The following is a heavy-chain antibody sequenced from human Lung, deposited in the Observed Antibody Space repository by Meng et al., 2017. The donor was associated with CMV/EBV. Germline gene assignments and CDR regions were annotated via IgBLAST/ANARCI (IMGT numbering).Heavy chain of an antibody. D-gene: IGHD1-20*01. CDR1: GFTFSNYR. Sequence: GEXXTISCAASGFTFSNYRLTWVRQAPGKGLEWVANIKRDGSEKYYVDSVKGRFTISRDNAKNSLYLQMNNLRAEDTAVYYCARYDIIATTDGWGQGPLVTVSS. V-gene: IGHV3-7*01. CDR2: IKRDGSEK. J-gene: IGHJ4*02. CDR3: ARYDIIATTDG.